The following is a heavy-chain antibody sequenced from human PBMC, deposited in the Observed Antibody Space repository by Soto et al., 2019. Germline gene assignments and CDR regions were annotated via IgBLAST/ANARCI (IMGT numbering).Heavy chain of an antibody. CDR3: ARDARGPYDH. Sequence: XTLSLPCTVSGAPLTINYWGCIRQDPGKGVEGIGYIYYSGSTTCNPSVKRRFTVSAYTSKYQFSLELDSVPAEDTAVYYCARDARGPYDHWGPGILVTVSS. J-gene: IGHJ4*02. CDR2: IYYSGST. CDR1: GAPLTINY. D-gene: IGHD2-15*01. V-gene: IGHV4-59*01.